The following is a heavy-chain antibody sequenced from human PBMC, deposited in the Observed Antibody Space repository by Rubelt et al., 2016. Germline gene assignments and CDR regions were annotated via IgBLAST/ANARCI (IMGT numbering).Heavy chain of an antibody. D-gene: IGHD2-2*02. CDR2: ISSSSSYI. J-gene: IGHJ6*02. CDR3: ARVRSYCSSTSCYMRREYYYGMDV. V-gene: IGHV3-21*01. Sequence: EWVSSISSSSSYIYYADLVKGRFAISRDNAKNSLYLQMNSLRAEDTAVYYCARVRSYCSSTSCYMRREYYYGMDVWGQGTTVTVSS.